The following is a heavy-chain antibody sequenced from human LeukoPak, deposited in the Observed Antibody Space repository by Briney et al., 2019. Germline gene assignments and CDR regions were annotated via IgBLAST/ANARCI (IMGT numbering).Heavy chain of an antibody. CDR2: IRTKSDGETV. CDR1: GFTFSSAC. CDR3: ATPALGRRLYYYDY. D-gene: IGHD3-16*01. Sequence: GGSLRLSCAASGFTFSSACLSWVRQAPGKGLEWVGRIRTKSDGETVDYAAPVKGRFTISRDDSKNTLFLQMNGLKTEDTAVYYCATPALGRRLYYYDYWGQGTLVTVSP. J-gene: IGHJ4*02. V-gene: IGHV3-15*07.